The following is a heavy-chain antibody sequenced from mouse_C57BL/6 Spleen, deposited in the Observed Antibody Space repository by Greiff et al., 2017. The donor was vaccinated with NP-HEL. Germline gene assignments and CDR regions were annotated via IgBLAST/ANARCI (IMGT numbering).Heavy chain of an antibody. Sequence: VQLQQSGAELVRPGASVTLSCKASGYTFTDYEMHWVKQTPVHGLEWIGAIDPETGGTAYNQKFKGKAILTADKSSSTAYMELRSLTSEDSAVYYCTYSNHEGYYFDYWGQGTTLTVSS. CDR2: IDPETGGT. D-gene: IGHD2-5*01. CDR3: TYSNHEGYYFDY. V-gene: IGHV1-15*01. CDR1: GYTFTDYE. J-gene: IGHJ2*01.